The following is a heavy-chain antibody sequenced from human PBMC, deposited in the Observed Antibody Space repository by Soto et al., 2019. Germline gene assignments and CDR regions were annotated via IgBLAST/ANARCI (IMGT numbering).Heavy chain of an antibody. J-gene: IGHJ4*02. CDR1: GGSIGNSY. CDR2: IYYSGSP. D-gene: IGHD6-13*01. CDR3: ARHSSSWPIFDY. Sequence: QVQLQESGPGLVKPSETLSLTCTVSGGSIGNSYWSWIRQSPGKGLEWIGYIYYSGSPNYNPSLKGRVSISVDTSKNPFSLKLSSVTAADTAVYYCARHSSSWPIFDYWGQGTLVIVSS. V-gene: IGHV4-59*08.